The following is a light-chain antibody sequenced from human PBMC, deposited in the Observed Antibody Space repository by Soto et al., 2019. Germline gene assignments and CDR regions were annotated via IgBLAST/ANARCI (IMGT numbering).Light chain of an antibody. CDR1: SSDVGGYNF. Sequence: QSVLTQPASVSGSPGQSITISCTGTSSDVGGYNFVSWYQHHPGKAPKLMIYEVYNRPSGISQRFSGSKSANTASLTISGLQAEDEATYYCSSYTNTGTHVLFGGGTKVTVL. V-gene: IGLV2-14*01. J-gene: IGLJ2*01. CDR3: SSYTNTGTHVL. CDR2: EVY.